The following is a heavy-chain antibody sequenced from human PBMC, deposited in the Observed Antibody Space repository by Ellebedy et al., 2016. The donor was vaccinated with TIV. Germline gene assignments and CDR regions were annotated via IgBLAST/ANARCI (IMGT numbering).Heavy chain of an antibody. D-gene: IGHD1-26*01. CDR2: ILGVDGST. V-gene: IGHV3-23*01. CDR1: GFTFNTFD. Sequence: GESLKISXAASGFTFNTFDMTWARQDPGKGLEWVSTILGVDGSTYYADSVKGRFTISKDSSRNTLFLQMNSLRAEDSAIYYCVKGAWADDWGQGSLVTVSS. J-gene: IGHJ4*02. CDR3: VKGAWADD.